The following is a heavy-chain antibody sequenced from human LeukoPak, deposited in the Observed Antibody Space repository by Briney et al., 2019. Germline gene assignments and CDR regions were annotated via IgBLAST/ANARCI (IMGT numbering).Heavy chain of an antibody. CDR2: ISSSSSYI. Sequence: GGSLRLSCAASGFTFSSYSMNWVRQAPGNGLEWVSSISSSSSYIYYADSVKGRFTISRDNAKNSLYLQMNSLRAEDTAVYYCARDNWNDDGLDYWGQGTLVTVSS. CDR1: GFTFSSYS. J-gene: IGHJ4*02. D-gene: IGHD1-1*01. V-gene: IGHV3-21*01. CDR3: ARDNWNDDGLDY.